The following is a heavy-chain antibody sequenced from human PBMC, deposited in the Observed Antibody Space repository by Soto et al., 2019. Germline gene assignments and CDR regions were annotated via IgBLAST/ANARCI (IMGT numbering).Heavy chain of an antibody. Sequence: QITLKESGPTVVKPTETLTLTCTFSGFSLTTSGVGVGWVRQSPGKAPEWLALIYWDADKRYSTSLKSRLTITKDTSKNQVVLTRANVDPADTATYYCAHRVLRTVFGLVTTTAIYFDFWGQGTPVVVSS. J-gene: IGHJ4*02. CDR1: GFSLTTSGVG. CDR2: IYWDADK. D-gene: IGHD3-3*01. V-gene: IGHV2-5*02. CDR3: AHRVLRTVFGLVTTTAIYFDF.